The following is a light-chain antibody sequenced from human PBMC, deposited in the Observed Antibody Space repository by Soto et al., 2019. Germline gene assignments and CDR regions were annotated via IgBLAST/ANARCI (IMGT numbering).Light chain of an antibody. CDR1: SSDVGGYNY. CDR3: SSYAGRYTYV. V-gene: IGLV2-11*01. CDR2: DVT. Sequence: QSVLTQPRSVSGSPGQSVSIFCTGTSSDVGGYNYVSWYQQHPGKAPKVMIYDVTKRPPGVPDRFSGSKSGNTPSLTISGLQSEDEADYYCSSYAGRYTYVFGTGTKVTVL. J-gene: IGLJ1*01.